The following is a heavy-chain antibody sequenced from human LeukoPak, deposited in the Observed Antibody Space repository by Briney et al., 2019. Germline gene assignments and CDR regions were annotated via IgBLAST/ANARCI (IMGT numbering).Heavy chain of an antibody. Sequence: SETLSLTCAVYGGSFSGYYWSWIRQPPGKGLGWIGEINHSGSTNYNPSLKSRVTISVDTSKNQFSLKLSSVTAADTAVYYCASREYSYGPFGYGMDVWGQGTTVTVSS. V-gene: IGHV4-34*01. CDR1: GGSFSGYY. J-gene: IGHJ6*02. D-gene: IGHD5-18*01. CDR3: ASREYSYGPFGYGMDV. CDR2: INHSGST.